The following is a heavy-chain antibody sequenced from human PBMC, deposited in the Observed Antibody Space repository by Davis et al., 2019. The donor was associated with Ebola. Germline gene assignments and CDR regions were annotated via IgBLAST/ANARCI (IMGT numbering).Heavy chain of an antibody. D-gene: IGHD1-1*01. CDR1: GFTFSSYS. CDR3: ARVPGYWSGHIDS. CDR2: ISSSSSTI. Sequence: GGSLRLSCAASGFTFSSYSMNWVRQAPGKGLEWVSYISSSSSTIYYADSVKGRFTISRDDSKNTLYLQMDSLRAEDTAVYYCARVPGYWSGHIDSWGQGTLVTVSS. V-gene: IGHV3-48*01. J-gene: IGHJ4*02.